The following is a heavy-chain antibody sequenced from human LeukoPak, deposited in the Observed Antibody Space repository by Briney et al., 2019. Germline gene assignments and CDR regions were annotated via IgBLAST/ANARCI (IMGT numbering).Heavy chain of an antibody. CDR2: IYYSGST. CDR3: ASQTLGYCSSTSCDY. D-gene: IGHD2-2*01. CDR1: GGSISSSYYY. Sequence: PSETLSLTCTVSGGSISSSYYYWGWIRQPPGKGLEWIGSIYYSGSTYYNPSLKSRVTISVDTSKNQFSLKLRSVTAADTAVYYCASQTLGYCSSTSCDYWGQGTLVIVSS. V-gene: IGHV4-39*01. J-gene: IGHJ4*02.